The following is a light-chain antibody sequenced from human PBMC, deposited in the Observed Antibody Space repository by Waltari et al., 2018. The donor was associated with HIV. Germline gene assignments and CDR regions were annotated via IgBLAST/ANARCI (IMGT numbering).Light chain of an antibody. CDR1: QSISSY. CDR2: AAS. Sequence: DIQMTQSPSSLSASVGDRVTITYRASQSISSYLNWYQQKPGKAPKLLIYAASSLQSGVPSRFSGSVSGTDFTLTISSLQPEDFATYYCQQSYSTLFTFGPGTKVDIK. CDR3: QQSYSTLFT. V-gene: IGKV1-39*01. J-gene: IGKJ3*01.